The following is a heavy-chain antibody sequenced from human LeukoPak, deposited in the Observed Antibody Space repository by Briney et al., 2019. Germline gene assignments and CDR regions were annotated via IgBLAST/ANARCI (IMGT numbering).Heavy chain of an antibody. CDR1: EDSFTGYY. CDR2: INPHNGGA. D-gene: IGHD4-17*01. Sequence: ASVKVSCKASEDSFTGYYIHWVRQAPGQGPEWMGWINPHNGGAKYADRLQGRVTMTGDTSIGTAYMELSRLRSDDTAVYYCARGGAGSAYYGWDFFRFDYWGQGTLVTVSS. CDR3: ARGGAGSAYYGWDFFRFDY. J-gene: IGHJ4*02. V-gene: IGHV1-2*02.